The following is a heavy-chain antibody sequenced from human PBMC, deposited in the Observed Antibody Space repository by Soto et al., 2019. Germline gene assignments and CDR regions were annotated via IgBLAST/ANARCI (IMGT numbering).Heavy chain of an antibody. D-gene: IGHD6-19*01. J-gene: IGHJ4*02. Sequence: PGGSLRLSCAASGFTFSASAMLWVRQASGKGLEWVGRIRSKANNYATVYPASVKGRFTISRDDSKNTLYLQMNSLRAEDTAVYYCAKDRSLGGYSSGCFDYWGQGTLVTVSS. CDR3: AKDRSLGGYSSGCFDY. V-gene: IGHV3-73*01. CDR2: IRSKANNYAT. CDR1: GFTFSASA.